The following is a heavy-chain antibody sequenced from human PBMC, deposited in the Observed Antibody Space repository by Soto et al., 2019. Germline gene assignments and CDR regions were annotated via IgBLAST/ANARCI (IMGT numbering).Heavy chain of an antibody. V-gene: IGHV5-51*01. CDR1: GYNFATYW. Sequence: PGESLKISCKGSGYNFATYWIGWVRQMPGKGLEWVGIIYPHDSDTRYSPSFQGQVTISAEKSISTAYLQWSSLKASDTGIYYCARRLDNTLDFWGQGTLVTVSS. J-gene: IGHJ4*02. CDR3: ARRLDNTLDF. CDR2: IYPHDSDT. D-gene: IGHD1-20*01.